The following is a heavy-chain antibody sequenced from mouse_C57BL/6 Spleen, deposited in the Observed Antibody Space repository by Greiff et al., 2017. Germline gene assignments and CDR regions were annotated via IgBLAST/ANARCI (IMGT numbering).Heavy chain of an antibody. V-gene: IGHV1-82*01. CDR2: IYPGDGDT. CDR3: ARWNDAHYGGYAMDY. CDR1: GYAFSSSW. Sequence: VQLQQSGPELVKPGASVKISCKASGYAFSSSWMNWVKQRPGTGLEWIGRIYPGDGDTNYNGKFKGKATLTADKSSSTAYMQLSSLTSEDSAVXFCARWNDAHYGGYAMDYWGQGTSVTVSS. J-gene: IGHJ4*01. D-gene: IGHD1-1*01.